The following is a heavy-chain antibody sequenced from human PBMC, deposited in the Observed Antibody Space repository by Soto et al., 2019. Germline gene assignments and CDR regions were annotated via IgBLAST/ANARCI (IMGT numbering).Heavy chain of an antibody. D-gene: IGHD1-1*01. CDR3: ASQRVSYAMDV. J-gene: IGHJ6*02. CDR1: GFTFGNYW. Sequence: EVQLVESGGGLVQPGGSLRLSCTVSGFTFGNYWMTWVRQAPGKGLEWVANMNQNGSEKYYVDSVKGRFAISRDNAKNSLYLHMNSLSAEDTAVYYCASQRVSYAMDVWGQGTTVTVS. V-gene: IGHV3-7*05. CDR2: MNQNGSEK.